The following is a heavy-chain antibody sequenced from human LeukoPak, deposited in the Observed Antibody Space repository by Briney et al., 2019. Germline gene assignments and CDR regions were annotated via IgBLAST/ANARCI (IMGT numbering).Heavy chain of an antibody. Sequence: ASVTVSCTASGYTFTSYGISWVRQAPGQGLEWMGWISAYNGNTNYAQKLQGRVTMTTDTSTSTAYMELRSLRSDDTAVYYCASPLGYSSGWYRSDAFDIWGQGTMVTVSS. V-gene: IGHV1-18*01. CDR2: ISAYNGNT. CDR3: ASPLGYSSGWYRSDAFDI. J-gene: IGHJ3*02. CDR1: GYTFTSYG. D-gene: IGHD6-19*01.